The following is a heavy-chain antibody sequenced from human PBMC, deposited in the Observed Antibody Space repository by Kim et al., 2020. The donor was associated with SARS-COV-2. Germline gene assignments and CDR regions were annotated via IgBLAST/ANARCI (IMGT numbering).Heavy chain of an antibody. CDR2: IYYSGST. CDR1: GGSISSYY. D-gene: IGHD6-6*01. Sequence: SETLSLTCTVSGGSISSYYWSWIRQPPGKGLEWIGYIYYSGSTNYNPSLKSRVTISVDTSKNQFSLKLSSVTAADTAVYYCARAPLGPPNYYMDVWGKGTTVTVSS. J-gene: IGHJ6*03. CDR3: ARAPLGPPNYYMDV. V-gene: IGHV4-59*01.